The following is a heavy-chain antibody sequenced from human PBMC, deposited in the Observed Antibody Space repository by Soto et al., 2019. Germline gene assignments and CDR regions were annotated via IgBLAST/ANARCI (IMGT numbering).Heavy chain of an antibody. CDR1: GFTFTYYG. Sequence: QVQLVESGGGVVQPGRSLRLSCAASGFTFTYYGMHWVRQAPGKGLEWVAAIQSDGTKEYYLDSVKGRFTISRDDSKNTLSLHMNDLRAEDAAVYYCARDDDTSGHSSHFGYWGQGTLVTV. D-gene: IGHD3-22*01. V-gene: IGHV3-33*01. CDR2: IQSDGTKE. CDR3: ARDDDTSGHSSHFGY. J-gene: IGHJ4*02.